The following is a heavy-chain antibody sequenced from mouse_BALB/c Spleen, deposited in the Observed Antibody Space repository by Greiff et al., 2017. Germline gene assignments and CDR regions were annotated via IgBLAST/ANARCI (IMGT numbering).Heavy chain of an antibody. J-gene: IGHJ4*01. D-gene: IGHD2-4*01. CDR2: IDPENGNT. Sequence: VQLQQSGAELVRPGALVKLSCKASGFNFKDSYMHWVKQRPEQGLEWIGWIDPENGNTIYDPKFQGKASITADTSSNTAYLQLSSLTSEDTAVYYCARTVITTYYYAMDYWGEGTSVTVSS. CDR1: GFNFKDSY. CDR3: ARTVITTYYYAMDY. V-gene: IGHV14-1*02.